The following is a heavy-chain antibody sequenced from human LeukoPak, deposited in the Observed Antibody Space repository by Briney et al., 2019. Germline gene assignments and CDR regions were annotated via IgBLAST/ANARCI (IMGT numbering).Heavy chain of an antibody. Sequence: SETLSLTCAVYGGSFSGYYWSWIRQPPGKGLEWIGEINHSGSTNYNPSLKSRVTISVDTSKNQFSLKLSSVTAADTAVYYCARGRRSSGYYMYYFDYWAREPWSPSPQ. D-gene: IGHD3-22*01. CDR2: INHSGST. J-gene: IGHJ4*02. CDR1: GGSFSGYY. V-gene: IGHV4-34*01. CDR3: ARGRRSSGYYMYYFDY.